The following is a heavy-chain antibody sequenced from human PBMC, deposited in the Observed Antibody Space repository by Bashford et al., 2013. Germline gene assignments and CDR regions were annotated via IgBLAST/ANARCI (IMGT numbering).Heavy chain of an antibody. J-gene: IGHJ4*02. D-gene: IGHD5-18*01. V-gene: IGHV1-69*13. CDR1: RAPFSSYA. CDR3: ARSDTAMIYFDY. Sequence: SVKVSCKALRAPFSSYAISWVRQAPGQGLEWMGGIIPIFGTANYAQKFQGRVTITADESTSTAYMELSSLRSEDTAVYYCARSDTAMIYFDYWGQGTLVTVSS. CDR2: IIPIFGTA.